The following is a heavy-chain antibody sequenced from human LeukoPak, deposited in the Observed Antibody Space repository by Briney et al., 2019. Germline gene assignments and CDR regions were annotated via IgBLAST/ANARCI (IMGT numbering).Heavy chain of an antibody. J-gene: IGHJ4*02. D-gene: IGHD2-8*01. CDR3: ARGYCTNGVCYGYFDY. Sequence: ASVKVSCKASGYTFTGCYMHWVRQAPGQGLEWMGWINPNSGGTNYAQKFQGWVTMTRDTSISTAYMELSRLRSDDTAVYYCARGYCTNGVCYGYFDYWGQGTLVTVSS. CDR2: INPNSGGT. V-gene: IGHV1-2*04. CDR1: GYTFTGCY.